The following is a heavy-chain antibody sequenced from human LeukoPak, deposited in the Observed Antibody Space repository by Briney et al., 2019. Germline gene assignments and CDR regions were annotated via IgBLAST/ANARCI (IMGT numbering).Heavy chain of an antibody. Sequence: SVKVSCKASGGTFSSYAISWVRQAPGQGLEWMGGIIPIFSTANYAQKFQGRVTITADESTSTAYMELSSLRSEDTAVYYCARGPDYYDSSGYDYYYMDVWGKGTTVTVSS. D-gene: IGHD3-22*01. CDR2: IIPIFSTA. CDR3: ARGPDYYDSSGYDYYYMDV. V-gene: IGHV1-69*13. J-gene: IGHJ6*03. CDR1: GGTFSSYA.